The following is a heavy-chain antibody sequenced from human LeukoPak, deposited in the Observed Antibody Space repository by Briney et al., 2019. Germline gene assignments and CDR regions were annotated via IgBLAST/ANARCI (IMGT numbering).Heavy chain of an antibody. CDR2: INPYGGST. CDR1: GYTFTSYG. Sequence: ASVKVSCKASGYTFTSYGISWVRQAPGQGLEWMGWINPYGGSTSYAQKLQGRVTMTTDTSTSTAYMELRSLRSDDTAVYYCARGGVGGAMDGYNWFDPWGQGTLVIVSS. CDR3: ARGGVGGAMDGYNWFDP. D-gene: IGHD3-16*01. J-gene: IGHJ5*02. V-gene: IGHV1-18*01.